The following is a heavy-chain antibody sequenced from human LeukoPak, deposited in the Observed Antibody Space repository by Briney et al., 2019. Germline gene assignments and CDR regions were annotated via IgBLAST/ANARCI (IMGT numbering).Heavy chain of an antibody. D-gene: IGHD1-1*01. V-gene: IGHV5-51*01. Sequence: GESLKISCTASGYSFATYWIAWVRQMPGKGLELMGIVYPGDSDTRYSPSFHGQVTISADKSISTAYLQWSPLRASDSAMYYCARREGTAPYHFDSWGQGTLVTVSS. CDR3: ARREGTAPYHFDS. CDR2: VYPGDSDT. J-gene: IGHJ4*02. CDR1: GYSFATYW.